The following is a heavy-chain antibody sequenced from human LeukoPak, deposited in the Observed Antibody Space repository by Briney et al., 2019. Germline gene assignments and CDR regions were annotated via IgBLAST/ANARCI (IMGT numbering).Heavy chain of an antibody. CDR1: RYSLTELS. CDR3: ARGDLVGALERVDY. J-gene: IGHJ4*02. CDR2: FDPEDSET. Sequence: ASVTVSFTVSRYSLTELSMHWVRQAPGKGLEWMGGFDPEDSETIYAQKYQGRVTMTTDTSTSTAYMELRSLRSDDTAVYYCARGDLVGALERVDYWGQGTLVTVSS. V-gene: IGHV1-24*01. D-gene: IGHD1-26*01.